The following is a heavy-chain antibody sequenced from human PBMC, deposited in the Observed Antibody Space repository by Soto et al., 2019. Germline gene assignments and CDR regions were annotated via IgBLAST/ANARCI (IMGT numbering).Heavy chain of an antibody. CDR3: ADGGEWLFNFDY. CDR1: GFSFSTYA. Sequence: EVLLLESGGGLVQPGGSLRLSCAASGFSFSTYAMSWVRQAPGKGLGWVSAISGSGYNTYYPDSVKGRFTISRDNYKNTLYLKMNSLRAEDTAVYYCADGGEWLFNFDYWGQGTLVTVSS. D-gene: IGHD2-21*01. CDR2: ISGSGYNT. J-gene: IGHJ4*02. V-gene: IGHV3-23*01.